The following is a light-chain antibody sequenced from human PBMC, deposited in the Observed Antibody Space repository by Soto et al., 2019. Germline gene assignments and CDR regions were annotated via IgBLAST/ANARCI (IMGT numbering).Light chain of an antibody. V-gene: IGKV1-16*02. CDR2: DIS. CDR1: QRVGKY. J-gene: IGKJ5*01. CDR3: QQYHTYPRT. Sequence: DIQMTQSPSSLSVSVGDRVTITCRASQRVGKYLAWFQQKPGRAPESRIYDISSLQSGVPSKFSGSGSGTDFTLTINSLQPEDSATYYCQQYHTYPRTFGQGTRLEIK.